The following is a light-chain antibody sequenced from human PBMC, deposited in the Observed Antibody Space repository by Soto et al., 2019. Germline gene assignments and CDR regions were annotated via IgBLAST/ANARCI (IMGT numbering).Light chain of an antibody. CDR1: QSISSY. CDR3: LLDFSYFWA. V-gene: IGKV1-6*02. CDR2: AAS. Sequence: IQMTQSPSSLSASVGDRVTITCRASQSISSYLNWYQQKPGKAPNLLIYAASTLQSGVPSRFSGSGSGTDFTLTISSLQPEDFATYYCLLDFSYFWAFGQGTKVDIK. J-gene: IGKJ1*01.